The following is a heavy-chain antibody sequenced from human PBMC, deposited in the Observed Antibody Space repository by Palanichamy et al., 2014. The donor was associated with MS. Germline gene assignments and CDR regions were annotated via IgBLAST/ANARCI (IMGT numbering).Heavy chain of an antibody. CDR2: ISSTGSST. CDR3: ARGGSYYPDY. Sequence: EVQLVEAGGGLVQPGGSLRLSCAASGFTFSSYWMHWVRQVPGKGLVWVSRISSTGSSTSYADSVKGRFTVSRDSAKNTLYLQMNSLRVEDTAVYYCARGGSYYPDYWGQGTLVTVSS. CDR1: GFTFSSYW. D-gene: IGHD1-26*01. J-gene: IGHJ4*02. V-gene: IGHV3-74*01.